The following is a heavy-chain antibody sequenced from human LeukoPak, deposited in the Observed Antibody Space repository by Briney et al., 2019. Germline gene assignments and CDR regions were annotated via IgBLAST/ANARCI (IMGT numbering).Heavy chain of an antibody. Sequence: PSETLSLTCTVSGGSISSNNYYWGWFRQPPGKGLEWIGSFYYSGSTYYNPSLKSRVTIATDTSKNQFSLKLNSVTAADTAVYYCARLWRAAIDYGGQGILVTVSS. CDR2: FYYSGST. CDR3: ARLWRAAIDY. V-gene: IGHV4-39*01. J-gene: IGHJ4*02. D-gene: IGHD1-1*01. CDR1: GGSISSNNYY.